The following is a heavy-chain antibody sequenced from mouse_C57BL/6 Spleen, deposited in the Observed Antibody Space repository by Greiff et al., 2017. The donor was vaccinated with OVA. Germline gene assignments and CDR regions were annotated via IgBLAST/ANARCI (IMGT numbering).Heavy chain of an antibody. V-gene: IGHV1-82*01. J-gene: IGHJ1*03. CDR3: ARSGDYDAYWYFDV. Sequence: QVQLQQSGPELVKPGASVKISCKASGYAFSSSWMNWVKQRPGKGLEWIGRIYPGDGDTNYNGKFKGKATLTADKSSSTAYMQLSSLTSEDSAVYVCARSGDYDAYWYFDVWGTGTTVTVSS. CDR1: GYAFSSSW. D-gene: IGHD2-4*01. CDR2: IYPGDGDT.